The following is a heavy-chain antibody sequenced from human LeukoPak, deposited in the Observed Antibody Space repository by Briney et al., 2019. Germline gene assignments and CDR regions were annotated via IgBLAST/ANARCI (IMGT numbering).Heavy chain of an antibody. D-gene: IGHD7-27*01. CDR3: TKDLTGEVDY. Sequence: GRSLRLSCAASGFTFSNYGINWVRQAPGKGLEWVSYISSSSNIYYADSVKGRFTISRDNAKNTLYLQMNSLRAEDTAVYYCTKDLTGEVDYWGQGTLVPVSS. CDR1: GFTFSNYG. J-gene: IGHJ4*02. CDR2: ISSSSNI. V-gene: IGHV3-48*04.